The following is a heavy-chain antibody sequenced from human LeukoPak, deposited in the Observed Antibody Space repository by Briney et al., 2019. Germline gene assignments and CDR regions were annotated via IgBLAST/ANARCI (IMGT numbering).Heavy chain of an antibody. CDR3: ARYCSGGSCVEGDY. CDR1: GGSFSGYY. J-gene: IGHJ4*02. D-gene: IGHD2-15*01. Sequence: PSETLSLTCAVYGGSFSGYYWSWIRQPPGKGLEWIGEINHSGSTNYNPSLKSRVTISVDTSKNQFSLKLSSVTAADTAVYYCARYCSGGSCVEGDYWGQGTLVTVSS. CDR2: INHSGST. V-gene: IGHV4-34*01.